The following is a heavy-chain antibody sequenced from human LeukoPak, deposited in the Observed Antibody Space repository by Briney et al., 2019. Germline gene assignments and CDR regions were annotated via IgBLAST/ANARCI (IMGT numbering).Heavy chain of an antibody. D-gene: IGHD3-16*01. J-gene: IGHJ4*02. CDR3: ARDRGRDESIYFDY. Sequence: GGSLRLSCSASGFTFGDYYMNWFRRAPGMGLEWLCFIRTNAAGGTPQYAASVKGRFSITRDDSRATAYLHMNSLKAEDTAIYYCARDRGRDESIYFDYWGQGIPVTVSS. V-gene: IGHV3-49*03. CDR2: IRTNAAGGTP. CDR1: GFTFGDYY.